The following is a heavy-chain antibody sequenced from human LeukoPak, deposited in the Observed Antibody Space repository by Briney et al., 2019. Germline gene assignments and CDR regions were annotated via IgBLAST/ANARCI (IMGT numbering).Heavy chain of an antibody. D-gene: IGHD5-18*01. CDR1: GFTFSSFS. J-gene: IGHJ3*02. Sequence: GGSLRLSCAASGFTFSSFSMNWVRQAPGKGLEWVSSISSSSSYIYYADSVKGRFTISRDDAKNSLYLQMNSLRAEDTAMYYCARGLQLHDAFDIWGQGTMVTVSS. CDR3: ARGLQLHDAFDI. CDR2: ISSSSSYI. V-gene: IGHV3-21*01.